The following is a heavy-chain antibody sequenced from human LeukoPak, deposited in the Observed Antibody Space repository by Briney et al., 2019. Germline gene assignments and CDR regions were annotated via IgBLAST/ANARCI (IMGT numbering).Heavy chain of an antibody. CDR3: ARGGDGHNSYLDF. Sequence: GGSLRLSCEGSGFTFSTFSLNWVRQAPGKGLGWVASISYSSTVLDYADSLKGRFTISRDNTQNSVYLEMNRLRDEDTAAYFCARGGDGHNSYLDFWGQGTLVTVSS. V-gene: IGHV3-21*06. D-gene: IGHD1-1*01. CDR2: ISYSSTVL. CDR1: GFTFSTFS. J-gene: IGHJ4*02.